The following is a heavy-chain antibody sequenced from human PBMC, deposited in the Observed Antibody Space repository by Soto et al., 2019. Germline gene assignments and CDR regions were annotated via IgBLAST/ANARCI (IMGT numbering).Heavy chain of an antibody. CDR3: ARSTMVRRVTP. CDR1: GYTFTSYA. Sequence: ASVKVSCKASGYTFTSYAMHWVRQAPGQRLEWMGWINAGNGNTKYSQKFQGRVTITRDTSASTAYMELSSLRSEDTAVYHCARSTMVRRVTPWGHGTLVTVYS. V-gene: IGHV1-3*01. CDR2: INAGNGNT. J-gene: IGHJ5*02. D-gene: IGHD3-10*01.